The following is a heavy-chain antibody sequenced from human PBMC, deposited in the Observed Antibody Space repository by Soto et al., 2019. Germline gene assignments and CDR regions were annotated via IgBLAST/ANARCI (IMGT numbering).Heavy chain of an antibody. CDR1: GFTFSSYG. V-gene: IGHV3-30*18. J-gene: IGHJ4*02. CDR3: AKEGGLSGSYYISSSYYFDY. Sequence: QVQLVESGGGVVQPGRSLRLSCVASGFTFSSYGMHWVRQAPGKGLEWVAIISYDGSNTYYADSVKGRFTISRDNSKNTXDXXMSSLRAEDTSVYYCAKEGGLSGSYYISSSYYFDYWGQGTLVTVPS. D-gene: IGHD1-26*01. CDR2: ISYDGSNT.